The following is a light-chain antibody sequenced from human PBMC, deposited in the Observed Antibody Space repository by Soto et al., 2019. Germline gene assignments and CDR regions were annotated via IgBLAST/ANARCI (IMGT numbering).Light chain of an antibody. CDR1: SSDVGGYNY. V-gene: IGLV2-14*01. Sequence: QSALTQPASVSGSPGQSITISCTGTSSDVGGYNYVSWYQQHPGKAPKLMIYDVSNRPSGVSNRFSGSKSGNTASLTISGLQAEDEADYYCSSYTSSSNPFVFGTG. CDR2: DVS. J-gene: IGLJ1*01. CDR3: SSYTSSSNPFV.